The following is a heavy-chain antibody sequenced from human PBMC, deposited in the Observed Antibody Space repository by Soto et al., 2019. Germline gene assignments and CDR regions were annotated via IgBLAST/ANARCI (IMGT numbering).Heavy chain of an antibody. CDR1: GGSISSYY. CDR3: ARLVGATPGGWFDP. J-gene: IGHJ5*02. CDR2: IYYSGST. Sequence: QVQLQESGPGLVKPSETLSLTCTVSGGSISSYYWSWIRQPPGKGLEWIGYIYYSGSTNYNPSLKSRVTISVDTSKNQFSLKLSSVTAADTAVYYCARLVGATPGGWFDPWGQGTLVTVSS. D-gene: IGHD1-26*01. V-gene: IGHV4-59*08.